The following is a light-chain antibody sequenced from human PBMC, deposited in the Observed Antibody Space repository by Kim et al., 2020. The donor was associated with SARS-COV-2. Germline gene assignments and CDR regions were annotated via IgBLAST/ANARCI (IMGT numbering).Light chain of an antibody. CDR3: QQYSNWPHYS. J-gene: IGKJ2*03. V-gene: IGKV3-15*01. Sequence: VSTGERDTLSCRASESVRRNVAWYQQKPGQAPRLLIYGGSTRDTNIPARVSGSGSGTEFTLNIKSLQADDSAGYYWQQYSNWPHYSCGLGTKLEI. CDR2: GGS. CDR1: ESVRRN.